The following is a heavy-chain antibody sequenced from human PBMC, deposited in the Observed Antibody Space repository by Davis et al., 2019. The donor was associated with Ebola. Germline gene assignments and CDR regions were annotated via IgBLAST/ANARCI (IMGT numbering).Heavy chain of an antibody. CDR2: IIPILGIA. CDR1: GGTFSSYT. Sequence: SVKVSCKASGGTFSSYTISWVRQAPGQGLEWMGRIIPILGIANYAQKFQGRVTITADKSTSTAYMELRSLRSDDTAVYYCARLLINYYDPWGQGTLVTVSS. V-gene: IGHV1-69*02. CDR3: ARLLINYYDP. D-gene: IGHD3-22*01. J-gene: IGHJ5*02.